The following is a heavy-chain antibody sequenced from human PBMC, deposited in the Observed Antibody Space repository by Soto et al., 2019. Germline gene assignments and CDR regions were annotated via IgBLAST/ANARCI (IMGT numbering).Heavy chain of an antibody. J-gene: IGHJ3*02. CDR3: AREGDIVVGWYAFDI. CDR2: ISSSSSTI. CDR1: GFTFSSYS. V-gene: IGHV3-48*01. D-gene: IGHD2-15*01. Sequence: GGSLRLSCAASGFTFSSYSMNWARQAPGKGLEWVSYISSSSSTIYYADSVKGRFTISRDNAKNSLYLQMNSLRSDDTAVYYCAREGDIVVGWYAFDIWGQGTMVTVSS.